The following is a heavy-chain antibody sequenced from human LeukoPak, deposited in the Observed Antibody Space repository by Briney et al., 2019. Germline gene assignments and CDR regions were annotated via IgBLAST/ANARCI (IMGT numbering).Heavy chain of an antibody. CDR3: ARIWQRKVVVPAALGY. V-gene: IGHV1-8*01. Sequence: ASVKVSCKASGYTFTSYDINWVRQATGQGLEWMGWMNPNSGNTGYAQKFQGRVTMTRNTSISTACMELSSLRSEDTAVYYCARIWQRKVVVPAALGYWGQGTLVTVSS. D-gene: IGHD2-2*01. CDR2: MNPNSGNT. J-gene: IGHJ4*02. CDR1: GYTFTSYD.